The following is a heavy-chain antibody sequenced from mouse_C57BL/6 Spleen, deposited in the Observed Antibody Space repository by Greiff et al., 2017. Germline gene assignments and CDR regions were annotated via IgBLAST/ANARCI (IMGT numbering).Heavy chain of an antibody. V-gene: IGHV1-64*01. J-gene: IGHJ3*01. CDR3: AREGAGTFAY. Sequence: QVQLQQPGADLVKPGASVKLSCKASGYTFTSYWMPWVQQRPGQGLEWIGIIHPISGSTNYNEKFKSKVTLTVDKSSSTACMQLSSLTSEDAAVYYCAREGAGTFAYWGQGTLVTVSA. CDR1: GYTFTSYW. CDR2: IHPISGST. D-gene: IGHD4-1*01.